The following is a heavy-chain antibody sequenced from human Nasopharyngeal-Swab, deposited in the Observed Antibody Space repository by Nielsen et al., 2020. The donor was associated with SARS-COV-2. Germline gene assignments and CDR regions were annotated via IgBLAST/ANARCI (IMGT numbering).Heavy chain of an antibody. D-gene: IGHD6-13*01. J-gene: IGHJ3*01. CDR1: GDSVSNNRAA. V-gene: IGHV6-1*01. CDR3: ARIQQQLPGIV. Sequence: SQTLSLTRAISGDSVSNNRAAWSWIRQSPSRGLEWLGRTYYRSQGNYDYADSVRGRVTVNPDTSRNQVSLHLNSVTPEDTAVYYCARIQQQLPGIVWGQGTMVIVSS. CDR2: TYYRSQGNY.